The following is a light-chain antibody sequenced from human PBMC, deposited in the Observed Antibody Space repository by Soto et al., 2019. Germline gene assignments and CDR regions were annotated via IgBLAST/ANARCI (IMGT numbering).Light chain of an antibody. Sequence: DLQMTQSPSSLSASVGDRVTITCRASQSISNYLNWYQQKPGKAPKLLIYAASSMQSGVTSRFSGSGSETDFTLTIRSLQPDDSATYYCQQSFSPLWTFGQGTKVEV. V-gene: IGKV1-39*01. CDR1: QSISNY. J-gene: IGKJ1*01. CDR3: QQSFSPLWT. CDR2: AAS.